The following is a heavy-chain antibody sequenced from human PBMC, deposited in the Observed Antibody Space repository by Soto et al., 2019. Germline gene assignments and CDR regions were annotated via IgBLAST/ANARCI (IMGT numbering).Heavy chain of an antibody. J-gene: IGHJ4*02. V-gene: IGHV3-74*01. CDR3: VREQDGGGYSFFTF. CDR1: GFSFNSFF. CDR2: ISNDGTAA. D-gene: IGHD3-22*01. Sequence: GGSLRLSCEASGFSFNSFFMHWVRQGPGKGLEWVSRISNDGTAASYADSVQGRFTVSRDNSKTTVYLQMNRLRPEDTAVYFCVREQDGGGYSFFTFWGRGPQDPVSA.